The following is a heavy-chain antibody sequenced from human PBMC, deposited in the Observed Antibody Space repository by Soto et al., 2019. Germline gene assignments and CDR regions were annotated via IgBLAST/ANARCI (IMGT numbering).Heavy chain of an antibody. J-gene: IGHJ3*02. D-gene: IGHD3-22*01. CDR2: IYYSGST. CDR3: ARGCAYYDSSGYYFGAFDI. CDR1: GGSISSYY. Sequence: QVQLQESGPGLVKPSETLSLTCTVSGGSISSYYWSWIRQPPGKGLEWIGYIYYSGSTNYNPSLNSPITVSVATSKNQFSLKLSSVRAADTAVYYCARGCAYYDSSGYYFGAFDIWGQGTMVTVSS. V-gene: IGHV4-59*01.